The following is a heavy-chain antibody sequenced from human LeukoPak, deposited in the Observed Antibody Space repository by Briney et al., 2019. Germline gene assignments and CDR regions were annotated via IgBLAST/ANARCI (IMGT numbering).Heavy chain of an antibody. J-gene: IGHJ6*03. Sequence: GGSLRLSCAASGFTFSDYYMSWIRQAPGKGLEWVSYVSSTGSTIYYADSVKGRFTISRDNAKNSLYLQMNSLRAEDTAVYYCARGFSGFLVRGVQGDYMDVWGKGTTVIVSS. CDR2: VSSTGSTI. CDR3: ARGFSGFLVRGVQGDYMDV. CDR1: GFTFSDYY. D-gene: IGHD3-10*01. V-gene: IGHV3-11*04.